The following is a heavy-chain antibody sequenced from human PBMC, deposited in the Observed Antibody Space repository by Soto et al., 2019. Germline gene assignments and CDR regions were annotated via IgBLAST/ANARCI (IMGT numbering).Heavy chain of an antibody. D-gene: IGHD6-13*01. CDR1: GYTFTSYD. CDR2: MNPNSGNT. J-gene: IGHJ5*02. Sequence: QVQLVQSGAEVKKPGASVKVSCKASGYTFTSYDINWVRQATGQGLEWMGWMNPNSGNTGYAQKFQGRVTMTRNTSISTAYMELSSLRSEDTAVYYCARRVAADGSREFDPWGQVTLVTVSS. CDR3: ARRVAADGSREFDP. V-gene: IGHV1-8*01.